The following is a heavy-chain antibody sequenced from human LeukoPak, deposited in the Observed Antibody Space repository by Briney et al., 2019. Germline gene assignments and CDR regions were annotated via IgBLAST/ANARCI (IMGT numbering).Heavy chain of an antibody. CDR2: IYHSGST. D-gene: IGHD3-10*01. Sequence: SETLSLTCTVSDYSISSGDYWGWIRQPPGKGLEWIGSIYHSGSTYYNPSLKSRVTISVDTSKNQFSLKLSSVTAADTAVYYCARDPGTSPSGTNWFDPWGQGTLVTVSS. CDR1: DYSISSGDY. J-gene: IGHJ5*02. CDR3: ARDPGTSPSGTNWFDP. V-gene: IGHV4-38-2*02.